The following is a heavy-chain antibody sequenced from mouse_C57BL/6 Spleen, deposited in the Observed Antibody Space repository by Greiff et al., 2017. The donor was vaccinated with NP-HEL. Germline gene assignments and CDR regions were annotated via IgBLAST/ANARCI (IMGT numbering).Heavy chain of an antibody. D-gene: IGHD1-1*01. V-gene: IGHV1-69*01. J-gene: IGHJ2*01. CDR3: ARGGSRFDY. CDR1: GYTFTSYW. CDR2: IDPSDSYT. Sequence: QVQLQQPGAELVMPGASVKLSCKASGYTFTSYWMHWVKQRPGQGLELIGEIDPSDSYTNYNQKFKGKSTLTVYKSSSTAYMQLSSLTSEDSAVYYCARGGSRFDYWGQGTTLTVSS.